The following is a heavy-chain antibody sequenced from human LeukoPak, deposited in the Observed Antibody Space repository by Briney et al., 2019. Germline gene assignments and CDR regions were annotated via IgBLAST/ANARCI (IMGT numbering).Heavy chain of an antibody. Sequence: PGGSLRLSCAASGFRFSSYDMSWVRQAPGKGLEWVANIKQDGSEKYYVDSVKGRFTISRDNAENSLYLQMNSLRAEDTAVYYCVRAPYSSSWYEGWFDPWGQGTLVTVSS. V-gene: IGHV3-7*03. CDR2: IKQDGSEK. CDR3: VRAPYSSSWYEGWFDP. D-gene: IGHD6-13*01. CDR1: GFRFSSYD. J-gene: IGHJ5*02.